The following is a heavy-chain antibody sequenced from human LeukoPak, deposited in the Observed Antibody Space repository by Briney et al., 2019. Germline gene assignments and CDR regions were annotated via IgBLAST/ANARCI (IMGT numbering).Heavy chain of an antibody. CDR2: IYTGGST. J-gene: IGHJ3*02. V-gene: IGHV4-4*07. CDR1: GDSISSYY. Sequence: PSETLSLTCTVSGDSISSYYWSWIRQPAGKGLEWIGRIYTGGSTNYNPSLKSRVTMSVDTSKNELSLKLRSVIAADTAVYYCARDRGGIEAFDIWGQGTMVTVSS. CDR3: ARDRGGIEAFDI. D-gene: IGHD3-10*01.